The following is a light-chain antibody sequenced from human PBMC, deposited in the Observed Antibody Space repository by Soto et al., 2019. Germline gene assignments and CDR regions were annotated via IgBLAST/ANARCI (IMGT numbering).Light chain of an antibody. Sequence: EIVLTQSPGTLSLSPGERATLSCRASQSVRSSYLAWSQQKPGQAPRLLIYGASTRATGLPARFSGSGSGTEFTLTISSLQSEDFAVYYCQQYNNWPITFGQGTRLEIK. V-gene: IGKV3-15*01. CDR1: QSVRSSY. CDR2: GAS. CDR3: QQYNNWPIT. J-gene: IGKJ5*01.